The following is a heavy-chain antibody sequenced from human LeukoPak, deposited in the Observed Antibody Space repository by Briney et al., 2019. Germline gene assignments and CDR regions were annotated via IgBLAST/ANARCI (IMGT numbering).Heavy chain of an antibody. CDR3: ARDGGEKDIVVVPAAMLDY. D-gene: IGHD2-2*01. CDR2: ISYDGSNK. CDR1: GFTFSSYA. J-gene: IGHJ4*02. Sequence: PGRSLRLSCAASGFTFSSYAMHWVRQAPGKGLEWVAVISYDGSNKYYADSVKGRFTISRDNSKNTLYLQMNSLRAEDTAVYYCARDGGEKDIVVVPAAMLDYWGQGTLVTVSS. V-gene: IGHV3-30-3*01.